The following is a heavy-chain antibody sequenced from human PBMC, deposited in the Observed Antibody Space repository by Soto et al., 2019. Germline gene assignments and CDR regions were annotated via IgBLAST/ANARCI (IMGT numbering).Heavy chain of an antibody. V-gene: IGHV1-3*01. CDR3: ARSNCTNGVCYGYLDD. J-gene: IGHJ4*02. CDR2: INAGNGNT. Sequence: GASVKVSCKASGYTFTSYAMHWVRQAPGQRLEWMGWINAGNGNTKYSQKFQGRVTITRDTSASTAYMELSSLRSEDTAVYYCARSNCTNGVCYGYLDDWGQGTLVTVSS. D-gene: IGHD2-8*01. CDR1: GYTFTSYA.